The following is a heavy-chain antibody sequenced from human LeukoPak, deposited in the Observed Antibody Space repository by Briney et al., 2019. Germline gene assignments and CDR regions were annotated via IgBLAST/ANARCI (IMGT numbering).Heavy chain of an antibody. CDR1: GYTFTGYY. Sequence: ASVKVSCKASGYTFTGYYMHWVRQAPGQGLEWMGWINPNSGGTNYAQKFQGRVTITTDESTSTAYMELSSLRSEDTAVYYCASGGPVTILGRRWFDPWGQGTLVTVSS. D-gene: IGHD3-9*01. V-gene: IGHV1-2*02. CDR2: INPNSGGT. CDR3: ASGGPVTILGRRWFDP. J-gene: IGHJ5*02.